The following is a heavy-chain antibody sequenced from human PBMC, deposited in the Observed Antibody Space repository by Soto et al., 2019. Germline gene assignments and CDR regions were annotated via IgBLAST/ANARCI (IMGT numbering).Heavy chain of an antibody. CDR1: GGSISGSY. D-gene: IGHD2-8*02. V-gene: IGHV4-59*01. CDR3: ERSVALPGAHIDX. J-gene: IGHJ4*02. Sequence: SPDTLSLTFSVSGGSISGSYWSWIRQSPGKGLEWLVYVYYTGSTNYSPSLRSRVSISVDTSKNEFSLRLRSVTDADTAVYFCERSVALPGAHIDXCGQGTLVTVSX. CDR2: VYYTGST.